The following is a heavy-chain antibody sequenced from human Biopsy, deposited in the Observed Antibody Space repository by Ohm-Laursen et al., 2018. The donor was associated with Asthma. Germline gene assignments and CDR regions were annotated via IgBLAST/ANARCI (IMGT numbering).Heavy chain of an antibody. V-gene: IGHV4-30-4*01. Sequence: SQTLSLTCSVSGGSISSGAYYWSWVRQPPGKGLEWIGYIYYIGSTYYNPSLKSRVAISLDTSKNQFSLKLSSVTAADTAVYFCARRGGVRRYFDYCGQGTLVTVSS. CDR1: GGSISSGAYY. CDR3: ARRGGVRRYFDY. D-gene: IGHD3-16*01. J-gene: IGHJ4*02. CDR2: IYYIGST.